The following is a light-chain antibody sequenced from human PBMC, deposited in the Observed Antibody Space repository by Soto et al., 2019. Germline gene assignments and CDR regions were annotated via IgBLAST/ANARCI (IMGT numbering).Light chain of an antibody. Sequence: QSVLTQPASVSGSPGQSITIPCTGTSSDVGGYEYVSWYQQHPGKVPKLMIYDVSKRPSGVSNRFSGSKSGITASLTISGLQAEDEADYYCASYTSDGTYVFGTGTKLTVL. CDR3: ASYTSDGTYV. CDR2: DVS. J-gene: IGLJ1*01. CDR1: SSDVGGYEY. V-gene: IGLV2-14*01.